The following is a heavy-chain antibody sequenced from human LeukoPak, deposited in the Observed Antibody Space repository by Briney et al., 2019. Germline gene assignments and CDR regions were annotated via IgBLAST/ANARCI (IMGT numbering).Heavy chain of an antibody. J-gene: IGHJ4*02. CDR2: ISSSGTTI. D-gene: IGHD6-19*01. CDR1: GFTFSDYY. V-gene: IGHV3-11*01. Sequence: GGSLRLSCAASGFTFSDYYMSWIRQAPGKGLEWVSYISSSGTTIFYADSVKGRFTISRDNAKNSLYLQMNSLRAEDTAVYYCARTLAAVAGHLDCWGQGTLVTVSS. CDR3: ARTLAAVAGHLDC.